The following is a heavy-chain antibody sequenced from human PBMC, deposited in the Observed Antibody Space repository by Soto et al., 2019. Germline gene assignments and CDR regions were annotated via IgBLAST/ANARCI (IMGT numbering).Heavy chain of an antibody. V-gene: IGHV3-48*03. CDR2: ISSGGSTI. CDR3: ARDHPRYRSFDS. D-gene: IGHD3-16*02. CDR1: GFTFSSYE. Sequence: SWGSLRLSCAASGFTFSSYEINLVRQAPGKGLEWVSYISSGGSTIYFADSVKGRFTISRDNAKNSLYLQMNSLRAEDTAVYYCARDHPRYRSFDSWGQGTLVTVSS. J-gene: IGHJ4*02.